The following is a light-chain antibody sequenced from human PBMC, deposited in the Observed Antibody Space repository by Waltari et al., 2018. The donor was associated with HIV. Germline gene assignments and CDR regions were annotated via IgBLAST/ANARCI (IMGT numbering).Light chain of an antibody. J-gene: IGLJ2*01. CDR2: DNN. CDR3: GTWDSSLSAVV. CDR1: SSNIGNNY. V-gene: IGLV1-51*01. Sequence: QSVLTQPPSVSAAPGQKVTISCSGSSSNIGNNYVYWYQQPQGTAPKLLNYDNNKRPSGITDRFSGSKYGTSATLGITGLQTGDEADYYCGTWDSSLSAVVFGGGTKLTVL.